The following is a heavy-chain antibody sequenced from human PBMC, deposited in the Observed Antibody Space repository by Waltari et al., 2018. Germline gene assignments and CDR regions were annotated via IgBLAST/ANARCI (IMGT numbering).Heavy chain of an antibody. CDR1: GDSTSSDSYY. Sequence: QLQLQESGPGLVKPSETLSLTCTVPGDSTSSDSYYWGWLRQPLGKGLAWIGTVHFTGTTYYNPSLESRVTISVDTSNNQFSLKLTSVTAADTAIYYCARLDYSALRRGCDPWGQGTLVTVSS. D-gene: IGHD4-4*01. CDR3: ARLDYSALRRGCDP. CDR2: VHFTGTT. V-gene: IGHV4-39*01. J-gene: IGHJ5*02.